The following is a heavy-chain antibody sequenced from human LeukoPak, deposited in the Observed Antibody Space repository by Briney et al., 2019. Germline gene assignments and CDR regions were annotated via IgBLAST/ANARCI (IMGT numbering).Heavy chain of an antibody. CDR1: GFTFSSRDW. D-gene: IGHD6-13*01. CDR2: IKQDGSEK. J-gene: IGHJ5*01. V-gene: IGHV3-7*03. CDR3: AKEGYSSSWYVS. Sequence: GGSLRLSCVASGFTFSSRDWMTWVRQAPGKGLEWVANIKQDGSEKNYVDSVKGRFTISRDNAKNSVDLQMNSLRTEDTALYYCAKEGYSSSWYVSWGQGTLVTVSS.